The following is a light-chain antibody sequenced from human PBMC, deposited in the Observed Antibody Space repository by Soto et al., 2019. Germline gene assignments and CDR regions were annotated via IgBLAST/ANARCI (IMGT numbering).Light chain of an antibody. CDR3: RQYNSYLYT. V-gene: IGKV1-5*03. J-gene: IGKJ2*01. CDR1: QSISSS. CDR2: KAS. Sequence: DIQMTQSPSTLSASVGDRVTITCRASQSISSSLAWYQQKPGKAPKLLIYKASSLESGVPSRFSGSGSGTEFTLTISSLQPDDFATYYCRQYNSYLYTFGQGTKVDIK.